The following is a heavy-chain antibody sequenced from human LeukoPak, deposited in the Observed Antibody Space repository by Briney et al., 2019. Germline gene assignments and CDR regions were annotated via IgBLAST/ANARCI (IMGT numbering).Heavy chain of an antibody. J-gene: IGHJ4*02. Sequence: GGSLRLSCAASGFTFSSYSMNWVRQAPGKGLEWVSSISSNSSCIYYADSVKGRFTISRDNAKNSLYLQMDRLRAEDTAVYYCARSWVAFDYWGQGSMVTAAS. CDR1: GFTFSSYS. V-gene: IGHV3-21*01. D-gene: IGHD5-12*01. CDR2: ISSNSSCI. CDR3: ARSWVAFDY.